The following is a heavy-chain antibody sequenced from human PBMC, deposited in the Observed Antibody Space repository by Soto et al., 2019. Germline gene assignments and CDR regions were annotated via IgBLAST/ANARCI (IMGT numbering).Heavy chain of an antibody. D-gene: IGHD2-2*01. J-gene: IGHJ6*02. V-gene: IGHV1-3*01. CDR3: ARDQYQLLLGNYYYGMDV. CDR2: INAGNGNT. CDR1: GYTFTSYA. Sequence: GASVKVSCKASGYTFTSYAMHWVRQAPGQRLEWMGWINAGNGNTKYSQKFQGRVTITRDTSASTAYMELSSLRSEDTAVYYCARDQYQLLLGNYYYGMDVWGQGTTVTVSS.